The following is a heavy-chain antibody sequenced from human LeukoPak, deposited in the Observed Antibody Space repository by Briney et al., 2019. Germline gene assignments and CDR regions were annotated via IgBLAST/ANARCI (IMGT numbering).Heavy chain of an antibody. J-gene: IGHJ4*02. CDR3: ARGPTYYDPSGFYSEY. Sequence: GGSLRLSCAASGFTFSTYSMNWVRQAPGKGLEWVSSTTRTGGNIYYADSVKGRFTISRDNAKNSLYLQMNSLRAEDTAVYFCARGPTYYDPSGFYSEYWGQGTLVTVSS. CDR1: GFTFSTYS. D-gene: IGHD3-22*01. CDR2: TTRTGGNI. V-gene: IGHV3-21*01.